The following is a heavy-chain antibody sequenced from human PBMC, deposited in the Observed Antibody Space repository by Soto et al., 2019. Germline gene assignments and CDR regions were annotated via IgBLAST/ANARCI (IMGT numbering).Heavy chain of an antibody. CDR3: ARDGGCSSTSCYALGSDAFDI. J-gene: IGHJ3*02. D-gene: IGHD2-2*01. CDR2: ISSSGSTI. CDR1: GFTFSDYY. Sequence: PGGSLRLSCAASGFTFSDYYMSWIRQAPGKGLEWVSYISSSGSTIYYADSVKGRFTISRDNAKNSLYLQMNSLRAEDTAVYYCARDGGCSSTSCYALGSDAFDIWGQGTMVTVSS. V-gene: IGHV3-11*01.